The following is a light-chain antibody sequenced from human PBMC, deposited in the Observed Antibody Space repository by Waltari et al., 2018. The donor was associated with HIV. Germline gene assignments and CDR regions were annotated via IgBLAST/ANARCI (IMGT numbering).Light chain of an antibody. CDR1: KLGNKY. V-gene: IGLV3-1*01. Sequence: SYEVTQPHSVPVSPGQPASITCSGHKLGNKYTAWYQQKPGQSPVLVIYEDNKRRSGTPERFSGSNSGDTATLTISGTQAMDEADYYCQAWDSSTVVFGGGTRLTVL. CDR3: QAWDSSTVV. J-gene: IGLJ2*01. CDR2: EDN.